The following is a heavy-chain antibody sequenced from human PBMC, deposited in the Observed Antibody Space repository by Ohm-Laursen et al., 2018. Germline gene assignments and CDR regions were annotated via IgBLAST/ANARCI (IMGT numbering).Heavy chain of an antibody. Sequence: GSLRLSCTASGLTFSGSAMHWVRQASGRGLEWVGRIRIKANSYATAYAASVKGRFTIFRDDSKNTAYLQMNSLKTEDSAVYYCTRHVDNSGWNFDYWGQGTLVTVSS. CDR2: IRIKANSYAT. J-gene: IGHJ4*02. D-gene: IGHD6-19*01. CDR1: GLTFSGSA. CDR3: TRHVDNSGWNFDY. V-gene: IGHV3-73*01.